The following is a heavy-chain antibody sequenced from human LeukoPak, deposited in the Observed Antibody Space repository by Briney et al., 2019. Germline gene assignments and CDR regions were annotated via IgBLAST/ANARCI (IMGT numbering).Heavy chain of an antibody. V-gene: IGHV1-46*01. CDR1: GHTFTTNF. Sequence: ASVKVSCKASGHTFTTNFWHWVRQAPGQGLEWMAVLNPSDGDTTYAQKFQGRITMTRDTSTGTVYMELSSLRSEDTAVYYCASAYSSGWYYSGSEYFQHWGQGTLVTVSS. CDR2: LNPSDGDT. CDR3: ASAYSSGWYYSGSEYFQH. J-gene: IGHJ1*01. D-gene: IGHD6-19*01.